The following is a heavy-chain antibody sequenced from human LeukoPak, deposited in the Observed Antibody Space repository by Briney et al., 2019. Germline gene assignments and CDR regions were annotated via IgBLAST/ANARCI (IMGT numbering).Heavy chain of an antibody. Sequence: PSETLSLTCTVSGGSISSGDYYWSWIRQPPGKGLEWIGYIYYSGSTYYNPSLKSRVTISVDTSKNQFSLKLSSVTAADTAVYYCARVGVPAAMCGPVQYYFDYWGQGTLVTVSS. J-gene: IGHJ4*02. CDR3: ARVGVPAAMCGPVQYYFDY. D-gene: IGHD2-2*01. CDR1: GGSISSGDYY. CDR2: IYYSGST. V-gene: IGHV4-30-4*01.